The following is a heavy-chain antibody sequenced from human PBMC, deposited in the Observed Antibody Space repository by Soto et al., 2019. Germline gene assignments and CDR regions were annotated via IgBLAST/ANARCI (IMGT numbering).Heavy chain of an antibody. CDR2: IVVGSGNT. D-gene: IGHD3-10*01. Sequence: QMQLVQSGPEVKKPGTSVKVSCKASGFTFTSSAMQWVRQARGQRLEWIGWIVVGSGNTNYAQKFQERVTITRDMSTSTAYMELSSLRSEDTAVYYCAADQFGGSGRNYYYYYMDVWGKGTTVTVSS. CDR1: GFTFTSSA. CDR3: AADQFGGSGRNYYYYYMDV. V-gene: IGHV1-58*02. J-gene: IGHJ6*03.